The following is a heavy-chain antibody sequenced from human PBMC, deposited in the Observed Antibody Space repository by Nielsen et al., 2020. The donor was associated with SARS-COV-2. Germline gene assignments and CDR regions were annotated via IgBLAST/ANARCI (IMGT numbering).Heavy chain of an antibody. J-gene: IGHJ4*02. CDR1: GGSISSYY. CDR3: ARGRYCYDSSGYYFDY. Sequence: SETLSLTCTVSGGSISSYYWSWIRQPAGKGLEWIGRIYTSGSTNYNPSLKSRVTMSVDTSKNQFSLKLSSVTAADTAVYYCARGRYCYDSSGYYFDYWGQGTLVTVSS. CDR2: IYTSGST. V-gene: IGHV4-4*07. D-gene: IGHD3-22*01.